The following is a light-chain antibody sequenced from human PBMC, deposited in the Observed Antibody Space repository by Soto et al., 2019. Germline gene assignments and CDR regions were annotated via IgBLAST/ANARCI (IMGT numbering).Light chain of an antibody. CDR3: QQSYNTPWT. Sequence: DIEMSQSPSSLSASVGDRVTITCRASQSLNRWLAWYQQKPGKAPKLLIYAASTLQSGVPSRFSGSGSGTDFTLTISSLQPEDFATYFCQQSYNTPWTFGQGTKVDIK. J-gene: IGKJ1*01. V-gene: IGKV1-39*01. CDR2: AAS. CDR1: QSLNRW.